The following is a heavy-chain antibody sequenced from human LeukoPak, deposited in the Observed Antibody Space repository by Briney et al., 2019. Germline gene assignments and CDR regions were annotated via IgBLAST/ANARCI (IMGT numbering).Heavy chain of an antibody. J-gene: IGHJ5*02. CDR1: GYTFTRYG. CDR3: ARGKKRYYDSSPFDP. CDR2: ISAYNGNT. D-gene: IGHD3-22*01. Sequence: ASVKVSCKASGYTFTRYGISWVRQAPGQGLEWMGWISAYNGNTNYAQKLQGRVTMTTDTSTSTAYMELRSLRSDDTAVYYCARGKKRYYDSSPFDPWGQGTLVTVSS. V-gene: IGHV1-18*01.